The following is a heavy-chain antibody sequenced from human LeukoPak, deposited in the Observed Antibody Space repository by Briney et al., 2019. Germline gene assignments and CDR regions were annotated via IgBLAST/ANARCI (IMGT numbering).Heavy chain of an antibody. J-gene: IGHJ4*02. Sequence: GGSLRLSCAASGFTFSSYSMNWVRQAPGKGLEWVSYISGSSPIMSSSRSTIYYADSVKGRFTISRDNAKNSLYLQMNSLRAEDTAVYYCARRAGAYSHPYDYWGQGTLVTVSS. V-gene: IGHV3-48*01. CDR3: ARRAGAYSHPYDY. CDR1: GFTFSSYS. D-gene: IGHD4/OR15-4a*01. CDR2: ISGSSPIMSSSRSTI.